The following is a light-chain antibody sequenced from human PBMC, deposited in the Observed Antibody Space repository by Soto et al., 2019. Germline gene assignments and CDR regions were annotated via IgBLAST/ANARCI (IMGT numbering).Light chain of an antibody. CDR2: LAS. J-gene: IGKJ1*01. V-gene: IGKV3-15*01. Sequence: EIVMTQSPATLSVSPGERATLSCRASQSVSSNFAWYQQKPAQAPRLLIYLASTRATGIPARFSGSGSGTEFTLTISSLQSEDFGVYYCQQYNNWPRTFGQGTKVEIK. CDR3: QQYNNWPRT. CDR1: QSVSSN.